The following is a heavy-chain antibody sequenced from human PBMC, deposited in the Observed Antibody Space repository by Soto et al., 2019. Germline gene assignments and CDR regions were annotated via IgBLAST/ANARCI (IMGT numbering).Heavy chain of an antibody. CDR3: ARGVAYYDSSGYYYEDFNWFDP. CDR2: INAGNGNT. D-gene: IGHD3-22*01. V-gene: IGHV1-3*01. Sequence: ASVKVSCKASGYTFTSYAMHWVRQAPGQRLEWMGWINAGNGNTKYSQKFQGRVTITRDTSASTAYMELSSLRSEDTAVYYCARGVAYYDSSGYYYEDFNWFDPWGQGTLVTAPQ. CDR1: GYTFTSYA. J-gene: IGHJ5*02.